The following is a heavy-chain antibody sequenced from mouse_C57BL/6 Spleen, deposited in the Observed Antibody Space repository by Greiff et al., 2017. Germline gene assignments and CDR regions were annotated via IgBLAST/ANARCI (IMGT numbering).Heavy chain of an antibody. Sequence: QVQLQQPGAELVKPGASVKMSCKASGYTFTSYWITWVKQRPGQGLEWIGDIYPGSGSTNYNEKFKSKATLTVDTSSSTAYMQLSSLTSEASAVYICAKAPHYYSISSGSAMDYSGQGNSVSVSP. J-gene: IGHJ4*01. CDR1: GYTFTSYW. V-gene: IGHV1-55*01. CDR3: AKAPHYYSISSGSAMDY. D-gene: IGHD1-1*01. CDR2: IYPGSGST.